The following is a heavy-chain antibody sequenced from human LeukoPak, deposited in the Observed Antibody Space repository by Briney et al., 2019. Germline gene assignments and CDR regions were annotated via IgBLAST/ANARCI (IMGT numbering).Heavy chain of an antibody. CDR2: INPNSGGT. V-gene: IGHV1-2*02. J-gene: IGHJ6*03. D-gene: IGHD5-12*01. CDR1: GYTFTGHY. CDR3: AKGSGYEAQYYYYYMDV. Sequence: ASVKVSCKASGYTFTGHYMHWVRQAPGQGLEWMGWINPNSGGTNYAQKFQGRVTMTRDTSISTAYMELSRLRPEDTAVYYCAKGSGYEAQYYYYYMDVWGKGTTVTISS.